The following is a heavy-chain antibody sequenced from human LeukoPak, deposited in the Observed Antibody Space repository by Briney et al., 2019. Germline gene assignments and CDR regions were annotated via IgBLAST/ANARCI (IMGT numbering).Heavy chain of an antibody. J-gene: IGHJ4*02. D-gene: IGHD5-24*01. CDR3: APSVEMSTIQGRWDYFDY. V-gene: IGHV1-2*02. Sequence: ASVKVSCKASGYTFTGYYMHWVRQAPGEGLEWMGWINPNSGGTICAQKFQGRVTMTRDTSLSTAYMELSRLTSDDTAVYYCAPSVEMSTIQGRWDYFDYWGQGTLVTVSS. CDR1: GYTFTGYY. CDR2: INPNSGGT.